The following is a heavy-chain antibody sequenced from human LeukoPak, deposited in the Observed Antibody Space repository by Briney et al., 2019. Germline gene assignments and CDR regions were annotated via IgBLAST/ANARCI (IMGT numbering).Heavy chain of an antibody. CDR2: ISGSGGST. J-gene: IGHJ4*02. Sequence: GGSLRPSCAASGFTFSSYAMSWVRQAPGKGLEWVSAISGSGGSTYYADSVKGRFTISRDNSKNTLYLQMNSLRAEDTAVYYCATKIFLAGFDYWGQGTLVTVSS. D-gene: IGHD3-3*01. CDR1: GFTFSSYA. CDR3: ATKIFLAGFDY. V-gene: IGHV3-23*01.